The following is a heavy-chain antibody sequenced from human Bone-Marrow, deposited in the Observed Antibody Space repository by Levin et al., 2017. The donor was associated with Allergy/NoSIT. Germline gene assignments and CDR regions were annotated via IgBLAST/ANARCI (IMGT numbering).Heavy chain of an antibody. Sequence: SVKVSCKVSGGTFSNYAINWVRQAPGQGLQWMGNIIPLYGTPNYAQRFQGRVTISADRSAKTAYMELNSLRSEDTAMYYCARDGPQDNFWSGRQAAFLYYNFDVWGQGTAITVSS. CDR2: IIPLYGTP. CDR1: GGTFSNYA. D-gene: IGHD3-3*01. V-gene: IGHV1-69*06. J-gene: IGHJ6*02. CDR3: ARDGPQDNFWSGRQAAFLYYNFDV.